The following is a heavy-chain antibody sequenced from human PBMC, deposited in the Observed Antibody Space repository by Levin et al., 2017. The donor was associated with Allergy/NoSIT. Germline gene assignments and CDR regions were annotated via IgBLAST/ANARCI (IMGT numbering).Heavy chain of an antibody. V-gene: IGHV3-15*01. D-gene: IGHD2-15*01. CDR3: TTGSGGGYYY. Sequence: GESLKISCAASGFTFSDAWMNWVRQTPGKGLEWVGRIKSKIDGETTDYAAPVKGRFSLSREDSKHTLYLQMNSLKTEDTAVYWCTTGSGGGYYYWGQGALVTVSS. CDR2: IKSKIDGETT. J-gene: IGHJ4*02. CDR1: GFTFSDAW.